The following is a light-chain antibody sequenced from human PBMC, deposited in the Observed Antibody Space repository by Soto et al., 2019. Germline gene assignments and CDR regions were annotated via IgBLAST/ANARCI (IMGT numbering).Light chain of an antibody. Sequence: EIVLTQSPGTLSLSPGESAALSCRASQSVTSNYLVWYRQKPGQAPRLLIYAISSRAAGIPDRFNGSGSGTDFTLTITRLEPEDSAVYYCQQHSHSPWTFGQGTRVEV. V-gene: IGKV3D-20*02. J-gene: IGKJ1*01. CDR1: QSVTSNY. CDR3: QQHSHSPWT. CDR2: AIS.